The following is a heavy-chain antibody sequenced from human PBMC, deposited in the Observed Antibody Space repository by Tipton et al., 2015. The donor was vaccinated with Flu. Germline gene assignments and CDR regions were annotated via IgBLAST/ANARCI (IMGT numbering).Heavy chain of an antibody. CDR2: IYYSGST. Sequence: LSCTVSGGSISSYYWSWIRQPPGKGLEWIGYIYYSGSTNYNPSLKSRVTISVDTSKNQFSLKLSPVTAADTAVYYCARDGGRYFDWQHYGMDVWGQGTTVTVSS. D-gene: IGHD3-9*01. CDR3: ARDGGRYFDWQHYGMDV. J-gene: IGHJ6*02. V-gene: IGHV4-59*01. CDR1: GGSISSYY.